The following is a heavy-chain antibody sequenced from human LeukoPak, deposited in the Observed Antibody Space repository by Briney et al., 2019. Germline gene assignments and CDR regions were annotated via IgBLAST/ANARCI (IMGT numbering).Heavy chain of an antibody. Sequence: ASVKVSCKASGGTFSSYAISWVRQAPGQGLEWMGWINPNSGGTNYAQKFQGWVTMTRDTSISTAYMELSRLRSDDTAVYYCARVGYSYGGYYYYGMDVWGQGTTVTVSS. D-gene: IGHD5-18*01. CDR3: ARVGYSYGGYYYYGMDV. V-gene: IGHV1-2*04. CDR1: GGTFSSYA. CDR2: INPNSGGT. J-gene: IGHJ6*02.